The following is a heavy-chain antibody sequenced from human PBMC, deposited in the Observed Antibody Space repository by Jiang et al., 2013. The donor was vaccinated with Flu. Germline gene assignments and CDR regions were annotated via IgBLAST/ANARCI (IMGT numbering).Heavy chain of an antibody. J-gene: IGHJ4*02. D-gene: IGHD3-3*01. CDR1: GGSFSGYY. CDR2: INHSGST. V-gene: IGHV4-34*01. CDR3: ARVPTYYDFWSGYYIDY. Sequence: SLTCAVYGGSFSGYYWSWIRQPPGKGLEWIGEINHSGSTNYNPSLKSRVTISVDTSKNQFSLKLSSVTAADTAVYYCARVPTYYDFWSGYYIDYWGQGTLVTVSS.